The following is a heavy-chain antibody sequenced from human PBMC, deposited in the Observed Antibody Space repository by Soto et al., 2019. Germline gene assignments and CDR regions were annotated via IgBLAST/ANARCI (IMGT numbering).Heavy chain of an antibody. CDR1: GGSFSGYY. V-gene: IGHV4-34*01. J-gene: IGHJ5*02. Sequence: SETLSLTCAVYGGSFSGYYWSWIRQPPGKGLEWIGEINHSGSTNYNPSLKSRVTISVDTSKNQFSLKLSSVTAADTAVYYCARFVTMVRGVTWFDPWGQGTLVTVSS. D-gene: IGHD3-10*01. CDR3: ARFVTMVRGVTWFDP. CDR2: INHSGST.